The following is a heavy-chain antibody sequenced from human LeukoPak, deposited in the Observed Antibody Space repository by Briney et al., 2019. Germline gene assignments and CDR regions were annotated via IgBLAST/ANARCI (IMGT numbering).Heavy chain of an antibody. V-gene: IGHV4-59*01. CDR1: GGSISGYY. D-gene: IGHD6-19*01. CDR3: ARSTWGGIPEAGQDYYYYYYGMDV. CDR2: FYYSGST. Sequence: KPSETLSLTCSVSGGSISGYYWSWIRQPPGKGLEWIAYFYYSGSTNYNPSLTSRVTISVDTSKNQFSLRLSSVTAADTAVYFCARSTWGGIPEAGQDYYYYYYGMDVWGQGTTVTVSS. J-gene: IGHJ6*02.